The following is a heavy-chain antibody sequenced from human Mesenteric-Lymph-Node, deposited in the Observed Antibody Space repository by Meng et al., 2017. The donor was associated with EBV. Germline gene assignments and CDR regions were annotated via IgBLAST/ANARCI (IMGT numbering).Heavy chain of an antibody. V-gene: IGHV4-4*02. Sequence: HVRLPESVSGLVKPSGTLSLTCAVSGGSISGNNWWSWIRQPPGKGLEWIGEVFHIGSTNYNPSLKSRVTISLDKSKNQFSLKLTSVTAADTAVYFCARVSEISGTWLDCWGQGTLVTVSS. CDR3: ARVSEISGTWLDC. CDR1: GGSISGNNW. J-gene: IGHJ1*01. D-gene: IGHD1-7*01. CDR2: VFHIGST.